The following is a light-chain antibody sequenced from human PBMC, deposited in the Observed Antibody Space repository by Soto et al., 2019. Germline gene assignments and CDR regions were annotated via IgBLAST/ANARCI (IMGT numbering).Light chain of an antibody. V-gene: IGKV3-20*01. CDR1: QSVSSSY. CDR3: QQYDSSQWT. CDR2: GVS. Sequence: EIVLTQSPGTLSLSPGERATLSCRASQSVSSSYLARYQQKPGQAPKFLIYGVSSRATGIPDRFSGSGSGTDFTLTISRLEPEDFAVYYCQQYDSSQWTFGQGTKVEIK. J-gene: IGKJ1*01.